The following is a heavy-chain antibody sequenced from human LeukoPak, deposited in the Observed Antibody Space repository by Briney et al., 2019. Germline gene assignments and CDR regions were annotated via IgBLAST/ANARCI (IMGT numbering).Heavy chain of an antibody. CDR1: GGSISSGGYS. CDR2: IYHSGST. J-gene: IGHJ4*02. D-gene: IGHD6-19*01. Sequence: PSQTLSLTCAVSGGSISSGGYSWSWIRQPPGKGLEWIGYIYHSGSTYYNPSLKSRVTISVDRSKNQFSLKLSSVTAADTAVYYCAVGSVVGTYIDYWGRGALVTVSS. V-gene: IGHV4-30-2*01. CDR3: AVGSVVGTYIDY.